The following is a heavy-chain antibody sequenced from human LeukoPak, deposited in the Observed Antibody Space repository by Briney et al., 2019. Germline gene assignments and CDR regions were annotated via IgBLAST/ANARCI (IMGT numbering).Heavy chain of an antibody. D-gene: IGHD3-10*01. V-gene: IGHV3-7*01. CDR3: ASKGHMVRGVIGPWSDY. Sequence: QSGGSLRLSCAASGFTFSSYWMSWVRQAPGKGLEWVANIKQDGSEKYYVDSVKGRFTISRDNAKNSLYLQMNSLRAEDTAVYYCASKGHMVRGVIGPWSDYWGQGTLVTVSS. J-gene: IGHJ4*02. CDR1: GFTFSSYW. CDR2: IKQDGSEK.